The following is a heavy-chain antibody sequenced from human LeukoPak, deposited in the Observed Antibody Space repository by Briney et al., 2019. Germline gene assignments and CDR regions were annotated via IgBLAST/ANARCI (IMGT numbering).Heavy chain of an antibody. D-gene: IGHD1-26*01. J-gene: IGHJ4*02. CDR3: AREGVYSGSLVIFRVFDY. CDR2: ISSSSSYI. V-gene: IGHV3-21*01. Sequence: GGSLRLSCAASGFTFSSYSMNWVRQAPGKGLEWVSSISSSSSYIYYADSVKRRFTISRDNAKNSLYLQMTSLRAEDTAVYYCAREGVYSGSLVIFRVFDYWGQGTLVTVSS. CDR1: GFTFSSYS.